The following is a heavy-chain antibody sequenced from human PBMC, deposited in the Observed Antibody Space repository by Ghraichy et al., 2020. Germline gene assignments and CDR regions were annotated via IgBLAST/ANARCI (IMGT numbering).Heavy chain of an antibody. CDR1: GFTFSTYS. J-gene: IGHJ4*02. Sequence: GGSLRLSCAASGFTFSTYSMNWVRQAPGRGLEWLSFISPTGDTTYYADSVKGRFTIFRDNAKNSLFLQLNSLRGEDTAVYYCARDMSQVGFAYLFDSWGQGTLVTVSS. D-gene: IGHD2-15*01. CDR3: ARDMSQVGFAYLFDS. CDR2: ISPTGDTT. V-gene: IGHV3-48*01.